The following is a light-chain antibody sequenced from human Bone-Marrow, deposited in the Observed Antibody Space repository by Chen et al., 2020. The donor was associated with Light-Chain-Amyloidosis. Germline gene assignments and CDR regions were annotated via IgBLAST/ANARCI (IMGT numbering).Light chain of an antibody. V-gene: IGKV4-1*01. CDR2: WAS. CDR3: QQYYSTPYT. Sequence: DIVMTQSPDSLAVSMGARATINCKSSESLVYRSNNKNYLGWYQQKPGQSPKLLMYWASTRESGVPDRFSGRGSGTDFTLTISSRQAEDVAVYYCQQYYSTPYTFGQGTKLEIQ. CDR1: ESLVYRSNNKNY. J-gene: IGKJ2*01.